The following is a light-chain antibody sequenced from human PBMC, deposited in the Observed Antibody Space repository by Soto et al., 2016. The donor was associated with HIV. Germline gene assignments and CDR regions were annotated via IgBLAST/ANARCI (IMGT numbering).Light chain of an antibody. CDR2: VAS. V-gene: IGKV1-12*01. CDR1: QGVSSW. J-gene: IGKJ1*01. Sequence: DIKMTQSPSSVSASVGDTVTITCRASQGVSSWLAWYQQKPGRAPKLLISVASTLESGVPSRFSGSGSGTDYTLTISSLQPEDFATYYCQQYYTTPRTFGQGTKVEIK. CDR3: QQYYTTPRT.